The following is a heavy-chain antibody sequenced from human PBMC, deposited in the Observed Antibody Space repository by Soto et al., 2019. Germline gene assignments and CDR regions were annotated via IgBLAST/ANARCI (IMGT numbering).Heavy chain of an antibody. CDR1: GGSISSGGYY. CDR2: IYYSGST. J-gene: IGHJ4*02. V-gene: IGHV4-31*03. CDR3: ARSYDQPGIAAAGSYFDY. D-gene: IGHD6-13*01. Sequence: SETLSLTCTVSGGSISSGGYYWSWIRQHPGKGLEWIGYIYYSGSTYYNPSLKSRVTISVDTSKNQFSLKLSSVTAADTAVYYCARSYDQPGIAAAGSYFDYWGQGTLVTVSS.